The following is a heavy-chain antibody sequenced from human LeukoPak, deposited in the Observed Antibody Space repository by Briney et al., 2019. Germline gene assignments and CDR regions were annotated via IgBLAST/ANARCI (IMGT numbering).Heavy chain of an antibody. CDR2: IYYSGST. CDR3: ARGGHSSWPDYYGMDV. J-gene: IGHJ6*02. CDR1: GGSISSYY. V-gene: IGHV4-59*01. Sequence: SETLSLTCTVSGGSISSYYWSWIRQPPGKGLEWIGYIYYSGSTNYNPSLKSRVTISVDTSKNQFSLKLSSVTAADTAVYYCARGGHSSWPDYYGMDVWGQGTTVTVSS. D-gene: IGHD6-13*01.